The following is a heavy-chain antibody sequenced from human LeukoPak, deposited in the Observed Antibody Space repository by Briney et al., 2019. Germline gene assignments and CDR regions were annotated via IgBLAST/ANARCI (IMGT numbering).Heavy chain of an antibody. Sequence: GSSVKVSCKASGGTLNIYAISWMRQAPGQGLEWMGGIVPISGIVNYAQKFQGRVTVTADESTSTAYMELSSLRSEDTAVYYCASQSPSDTSGWYGGAFDIWGQGTMVTVSS. V-gene: IGHV1-69*01. CDR3: ASQSPSDTSGWYGGAFDI. J-gene: IGHJ3*02. D-gene: IGHD6-19*01. CDR2: IVPISGIV. CDR1: GGTLNIYA.